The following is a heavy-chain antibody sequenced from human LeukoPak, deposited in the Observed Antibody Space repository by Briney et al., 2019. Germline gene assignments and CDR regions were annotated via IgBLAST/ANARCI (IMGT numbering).Heavy chain of an antibody. CDR3: ARDSYYDFWSGYYTGLGY. Sequence: PGASLRLSCLAAGFTFGSYWIRCVRQDPRGWLVWASRIKGDGRNINYADSVRGRFTISRDNAKNTLYLQMNTLRVEDTAVYYCARDSYYDFWSGYYTGLGYWGQGTLVTVSS. CDR1: GFTFGSYW. D-gene: IGHD3-3*01. J-gene: IGHJ4*02. V-gene: IGHV3-74*01. CDR2: IKGDGRNI.